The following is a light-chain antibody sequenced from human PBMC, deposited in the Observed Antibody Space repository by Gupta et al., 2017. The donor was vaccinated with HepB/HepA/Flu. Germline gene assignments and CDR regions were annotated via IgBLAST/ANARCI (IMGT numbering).Light chain of an antibody. CDR3: QQYSNWPLT. J-gene: IGKJ4*01. CDR2: STS. V-gene: IGKV3-15*01. CDR1: QRVSSN. Sequence: EIVMTQSPAPFSVSPGERATLSCRTSQRVSSNLAWYQQKPGQAPRLLIYSTSTRATGIPARFSGSGSGTEFTLTISSLQSEDFAVYYCQQYSNWPLTFGGGTRVEIK.